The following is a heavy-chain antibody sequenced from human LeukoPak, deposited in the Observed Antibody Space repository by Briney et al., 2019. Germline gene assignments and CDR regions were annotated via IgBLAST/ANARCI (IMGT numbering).Heavy chain of an antibody. CDR1: GFTFSSYA. J-gene: IGHJ4*02. V-gene: IGHV3-23*01. CDR3: AKVSDIVVVPAASSTFDY. Sequence: PGGSLRLSCAASGFTFSSYAMSWVRQAPGKGLEWVSAISGSGGSTYYADSVKGRFTISRDNSKNTLYLQMNSLRAEDTAVYYCAKVSDIVVVPAASSTFDYWGQGTLVTVSS. CDR2: ISGSGGST. D-gene: IGHD2-2*01.